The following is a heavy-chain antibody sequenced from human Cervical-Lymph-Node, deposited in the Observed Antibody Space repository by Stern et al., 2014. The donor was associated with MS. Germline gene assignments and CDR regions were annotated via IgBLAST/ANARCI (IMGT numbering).Heavy chain of an antibody. CDR2: VSADRTVN. Sequence: QVQLVQSEGGVVQPGRSLRLSCAASGFTFSAYAMHWVRQAPGKGLEWLASVSADRTVNHYTDSVKGRLTISRDNSKYTLYLEMNSLITEDTAVYYCVKRGGNLLHYFDWWGQGALVTVSS. J-gene: IGHJ4*02. D-gene: IGHD4-23*01. V-gene: IGHV3-30*04. CDR3: VKRGGNLLHYFDW. CDR1: GFTFSAYA.